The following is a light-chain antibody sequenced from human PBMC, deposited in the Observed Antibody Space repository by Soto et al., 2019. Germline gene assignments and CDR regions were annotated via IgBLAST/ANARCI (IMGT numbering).Light chain of an antibody. Sequence: QSALTQPASVSGSPGQSITISCTGTSSDVGGYKYVSWYQQHPGKAPKFMIYEVSNRPSGVSNRSFGSKSGNTASLTISGLQAEDEGDYYCSSYTSSSTYVFGTGTKLTVL. J-gene: IGLJ1*01. CDR1: SSDVGGYKY. V-gene: IGLV2-14*01. CDR3: SSYTSSSTYV. CDR2: EVS.